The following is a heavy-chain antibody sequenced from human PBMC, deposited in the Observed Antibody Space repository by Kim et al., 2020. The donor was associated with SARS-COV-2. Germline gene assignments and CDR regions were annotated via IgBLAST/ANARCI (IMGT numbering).Heavy chain of an antibody. D-gene: IGHD3-16*01. V-gene: IGHV4-4*07. CDR1: GGSISNDY. CDR3: VSTYGHYYYGMDV. J-gene: IGHJ6*02. Sequence: SETLSLTCTVSGGSISNDYCSWSRNRPGPGLELDGRIYTSCNTNNNSTLNSRVTMSVDTSRNQSSLNLSSVTAAATAVYYCVSTYGHYYYGMDVWGQGTTVTVSS. CDR2: IYTSCNT.